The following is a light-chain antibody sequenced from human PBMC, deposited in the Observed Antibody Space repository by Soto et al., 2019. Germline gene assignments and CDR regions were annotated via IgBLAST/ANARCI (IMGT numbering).Light chain of an antibody. Sequence: QTVVTQEPSLTVSPGGTVTLTCASSTGAVTSGNYPNWFQQKPGQAPTSLIHSTGDKHSWTPARFSGSLLGVKAALTLSGVQPEDEADYYCLLYYGGAQVFGGGTKLTVL. J-gene: IGLJ3*02. CDR1: TGAVTSGNY. V-gene: IGLV7-43*01. CDR2: STG. CDR3: LLYYGGAQV.